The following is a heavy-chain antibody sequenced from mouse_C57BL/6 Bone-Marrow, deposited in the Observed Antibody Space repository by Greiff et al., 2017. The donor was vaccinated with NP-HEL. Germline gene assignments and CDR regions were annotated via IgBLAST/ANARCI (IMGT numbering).Heavy chain of an antibody. CDR2: INPNNGGT. J-gene: IGHJ4*01. Sequence: EVQLQQPGPELVKPGASVKISCKASGYTFTDYYMNWVKQSHGQSLEWIGDINPNNGGTSYNQKFKGKATLTVDKSSSTAYMELRSLTSEASAVYYCARSTTVVAGDDWGQGTSVTVSS. CDR1: GYTFTDYY. CDR3: ARSTTVVAGDD. D-gene: IGHD1-1*01. V-gene: IGHV1-26*01.